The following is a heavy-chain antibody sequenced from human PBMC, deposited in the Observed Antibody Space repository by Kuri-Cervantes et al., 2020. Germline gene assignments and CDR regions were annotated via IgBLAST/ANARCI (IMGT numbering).Heavy chain of an antibody. D-gene: IGHD3-22*01. CDR1: GFTFSSYA. Sequence: GGSLRLSCVGSGFTFSSYAMSWVRQAPGKGLEWVSAISGSGGSTYYADSVKSRFTISRDNSKNTLYLQMNSLRAEDTAVYYCAKTLPRRVIKGCAFDIWGQGTMVTVSS. V-gene: IGHV3-23*01. CDR3: AKTLPRRVIKGCAFDI. J-gene: IGHJ3*02. CDR2: ISGSGGST.